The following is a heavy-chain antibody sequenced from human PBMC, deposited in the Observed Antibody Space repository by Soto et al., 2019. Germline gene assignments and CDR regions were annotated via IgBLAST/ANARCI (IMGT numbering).Heavy chain of an antibody. CDR1: GGIFSTYA. J-gene: IGHJ4*02. Sequence: QVQLVQSGAEVKKPGSSVKVSCKASGGIFSTYAISWLRQAPGQGLEWMGGIIPIFGTPNYAQRFQGRVTITADESTTTSYMELSRPKTEDTVVYYCARDRDDYGSGNYYNRIDFWGQGTLVTVSS. CDR2: IIPIFGTP. D-gene: IGHD3-10*01. V-gene: IGHV1-69*01. CDR3: ARDRDDYGSGNYYNRIDF.